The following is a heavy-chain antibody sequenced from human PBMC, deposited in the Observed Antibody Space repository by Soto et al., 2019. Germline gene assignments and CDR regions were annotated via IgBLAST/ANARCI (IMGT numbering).Heavy chain of an antibody. Sequence: TGGSLRLSCAASGFTFSSYNMNWVRQAPGKGLEWVSYISSSGNTIYYADSVKGRFTISRDSAKNSLYLQMNSLRDEDTAVYYCARGPNYYLYYFDYWGQGALVTVSS. CDR1: GFTFSSYN. D-gene: IGHD3-10*01. CDR2: ISSSGNTI. V-gene: IGHV3-48*02. CDR3: ARGPNYYLYYFDY. J-gene: IGHJ4*02.